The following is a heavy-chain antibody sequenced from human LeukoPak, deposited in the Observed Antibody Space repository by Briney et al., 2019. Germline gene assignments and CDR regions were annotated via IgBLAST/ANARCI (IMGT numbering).Heavy chain of an antibody. CDR2: ISSSSSYI. D-gene: IGHD2-2*01. Sequence: PGGSLRLSCAASGFTFSSYSMNWVRQAPGKGLEWVSSISSSSSYIYYADSVKGRFTISRDNAKNSLYPQMNSLRAEDTAVYYCARDGCSSTSCEYYFDYWGQGTLVTVSS. J-gene: IGHJ4*02. V-gene: IGHV3-21*01. CDR1: GFTFSSYS. CDR3: ARDGCSSTSCEYYFDY.